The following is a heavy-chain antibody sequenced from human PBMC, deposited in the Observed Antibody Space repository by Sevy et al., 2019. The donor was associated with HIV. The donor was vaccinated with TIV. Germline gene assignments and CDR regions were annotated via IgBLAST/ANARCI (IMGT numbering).Heavy chain of an antibody. Sequence: ASVKVSFKAYGYTFKNDVITWVRQAPGQGLEWMGWVTGKNGDTKYAHKFQARVTMTRDTSTSTVYMDLRSLTADDTAVYYCARGQYFFDYWAQGTVVTVSS. CDR3: ARGQYFFDY. J-gene: IGHJ4*02. CDR1: GYTFKNDV. V-gene: IGHV1-18*01. CDR2: VTGKNGDT. D-gene: IGHD3-9*01.